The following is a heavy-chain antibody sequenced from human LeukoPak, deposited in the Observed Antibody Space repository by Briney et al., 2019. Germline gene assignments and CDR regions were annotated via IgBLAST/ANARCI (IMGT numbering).Heavy chain of an antibody. CDR1: AFTASSDY. Sequence: QPGGSLRLSCAAAAFTASSDYMGGVRQAPGKGLGYVSIISVGGDTFHAGSVKGRFTISRDDSKNTLYLQMNSLRAEDTAVYYCARDSHKLHGSAYFYFFDYWGQGTLVSVSS. CDR2: ISVGGDT. V-gene: IGHV3-66*02. D-gene: IGHD3-22*01. CDR3: ARDSHKLHGSAYFYFFDY. J-gene: IGHJ4*02.